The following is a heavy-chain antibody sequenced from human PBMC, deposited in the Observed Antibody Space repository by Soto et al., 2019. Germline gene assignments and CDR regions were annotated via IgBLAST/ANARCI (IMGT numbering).Heavy chain of an antibody. D-gene: IGHD3-16*01. CDR1: GGSISSSSYY. CDR3: GGCGLESGGTLFGGVGV. Sequence: QLQLQESGPGLVKPSETLSLTCTVSGGSISSSSYYWGWIRQPPGKGLEWIGSIYYSGSTYYNPYLLSWDPLPLDASKNQCSLNRSSVTAAVTAVYYCGGCGLESGGTLFGGVGVWGQGTLVTVSS. J-gene: IGHJ4*02. V-gene: IGHV4-39*01. CDR2: IYYSGST.